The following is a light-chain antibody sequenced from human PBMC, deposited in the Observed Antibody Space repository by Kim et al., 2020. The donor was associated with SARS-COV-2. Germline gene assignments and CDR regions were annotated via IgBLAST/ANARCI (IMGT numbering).Light chain of an antibody. CDR3: SSYAGSSNWV. V-gene: IGLV2-8*01. J-gene: IGLJ3*02. Sequence: QSALTQPPSASGSPGQSVTISCTGTSSDIGDNKYVSWYQQHPGKAPKLMIYEVSKWPSGVPDRFSGSKSGNKASMTVSGLQAEDEADYYCSSYAGSSNWVFGGGTQLTVL. CDR2: EVS. CDR1: SSDIGDNKY.